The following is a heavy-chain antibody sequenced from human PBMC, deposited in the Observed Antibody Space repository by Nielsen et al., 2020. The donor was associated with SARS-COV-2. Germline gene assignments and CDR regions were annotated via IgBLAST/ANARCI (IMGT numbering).Heavy chain of an antibody. J-gene: IGHJ4*02. CDR2: ISWNSGSI. CDR3: AKGHTYGDYDLNDY. CDR1: GFTFDDYA. V-gene: IGHV3-9*01. Sequence: LSLTCASSGFTFDDYAMHWVRQAPGKGLEWVSGISWNSGSIGYADSVKGRFIISRDNAKNSLYLQMNSLRAEDTALYYCAKGHTYGDYDLNDYWGQGTLVTVSS. D-gene: IGHD4-17*01.